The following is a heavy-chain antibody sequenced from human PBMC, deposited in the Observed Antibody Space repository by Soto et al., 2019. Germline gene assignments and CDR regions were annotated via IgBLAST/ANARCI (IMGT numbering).Heavy chain of an antibody. CDR1: GYTFTSYG. J-gene: IGHJ6*02. CDR2: ISAYNGDT. Sequence: QVQLVQSGAEVKKPGASVKVSCKASGYTFTSYGISWVRQAPGQGLDWMGWISAYNGDTNYPQKLQGRVIMTTDTSTTTAYMELRSLRSDETAVYYCARDARGGYYAMDVWGQGTTVTVSS. V-gene: IGHV1-18*01. CDR3: ARDARGGYYAMDV. D-gene: IGHD3-10*01.